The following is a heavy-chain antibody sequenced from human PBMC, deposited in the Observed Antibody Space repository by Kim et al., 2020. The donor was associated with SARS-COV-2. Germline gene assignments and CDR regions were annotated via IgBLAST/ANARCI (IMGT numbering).Heavy chain of an antibody. V-gene: IGHV4-31*03. Sequence: SETLSLTCTVSGGSISSGGYYWSWIRQHPGKGLEWIGYIYYSGSTYYNPSLKSRVTISVDTSKNQFSLKLSSVTAADTAVYYCARDSWSYYYGSGSPFGMDVWGQGTTVTVSS. J-gene: IGHJ6*02. CDR1: GGSISSGGYY. CDR2: IYYSGST. D-gene: IGHD3-10*01. CDR3: ARDSWSYYYGSGSPFGMDV.